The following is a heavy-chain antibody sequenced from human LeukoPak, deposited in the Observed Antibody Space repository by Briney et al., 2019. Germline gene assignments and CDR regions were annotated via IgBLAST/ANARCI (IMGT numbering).Heavy chain of an antibody. CDR3: ARIRGSVGYYYYGMDV. Sequence: SETLSLTCTVSGGSISSYYWSWIRQPPGKGLEWIGYIYYSGSTNYNPSLKSRVTISVATSKNQFSLKLSSVTAADTAVYYCARIRGSVGYYYYGMDVWGQGTTVTVSS. CDR2: IYYSGST. CDR1: GGSISSYY. J-gene: IGHJ6*02. D-gene: IGHD1-26*01. V-gene: IGHV4-59*01.